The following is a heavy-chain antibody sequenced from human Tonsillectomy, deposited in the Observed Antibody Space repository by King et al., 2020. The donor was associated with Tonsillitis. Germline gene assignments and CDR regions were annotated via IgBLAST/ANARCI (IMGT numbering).Heavy chain of an antibody. CDR2: ISNIGGNT. D-gene: IGHD6-19*01. J-gene: IGHJ4*02. V-gene: IGHV3-23*04. Sequence: VQLVESGGGLVQPGGSLRLSCAASGFTFSSYAMSWVRHAPGKGLEWVSGISNIGGNTYYADSVKGRFTISRDNSKNTLYLQMNSLRAGDTAAYYCAKDGHSSGWYYFDYWGQGTLVTVSS. CDR3: AKDGHSSGWYYFDY. CDR1: GFTFSSYA.